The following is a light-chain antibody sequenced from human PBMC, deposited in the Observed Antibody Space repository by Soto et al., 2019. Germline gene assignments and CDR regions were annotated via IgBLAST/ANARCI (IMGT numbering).Light chain of an antibody. CDR2: DVS. Sequence: QSALTQPASVSGSPGQSITVSCTGTSSDVGGYDFVSWYQHHPGKAPKLILYDVSDRPSGVSSRFSGSKSGNTASLTISGLQADDEADYYCSSSTSSSTVLFGGGTKLTVL. J-gene: IGLJ2*01. V-gene: IGLV2-14*03. CDR1: SSDVGGYDF. CDR3: SSSTSSSTVL.